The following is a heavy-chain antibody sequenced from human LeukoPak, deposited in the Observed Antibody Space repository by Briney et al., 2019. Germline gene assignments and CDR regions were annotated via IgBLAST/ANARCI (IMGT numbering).Heavy chain of an antibody. V-gene: IGHV3-9*01. D-gene: IGHD5-18*01. CDR3: AKGTFTIGYSYDNTGFDY. Sequence: GRSLRLSCAASGFTFDDYAMHWVRQAPGKGLEWVSGISWNSGSIGYADSVKGRFTISRDNAKNSLYLQMNSLRAEDTALYYCAKGTFTIGYSYDNTGFDYWGQGTLVTVSS. CDR1: GFTFDDYA. CDR2: ISWNSGSI. J-gene: IGHJ4*02.